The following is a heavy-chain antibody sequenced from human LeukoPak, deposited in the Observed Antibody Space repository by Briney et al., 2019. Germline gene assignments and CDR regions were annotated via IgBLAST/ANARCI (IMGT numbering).Heavy chain of an antibody. Sequence: ASVKVSCKASGYTLTSYYMHWVRQAPGQGLEWMGIINPSGGSTSYAQKFQGRVTMTRDTSTSTVYMELSSLRSEDTAVYYCARSCSSTSCYREDYYGMDVWGKGTTVTVSS. V-gene: IGHV1-46*01. CDR1: GYTLTSYY. CDR2: INPSGGST. D-gene: IGHD2-2*01. CDR3: ARSCSSTSCYREDYYGMDV. J-gene: IGHJ6*04.